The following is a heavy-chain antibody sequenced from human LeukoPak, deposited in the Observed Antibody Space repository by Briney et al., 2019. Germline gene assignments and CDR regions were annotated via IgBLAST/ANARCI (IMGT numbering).Heavy chain of an antibody. CDR1: GGSISSYY. CDR3: ARAHYGSGSYYGQYFDY. J-gene: IGHJ4*02. CDR2: IDYSGST. D-gene: IGHD3-10*01. Sequence: PSETLSLTCTVSGGSISSYYWSWIRQPPGKGLEWIGYIDYSGSTNYNPSLKSRVTISVDTSKNQFSLKLNSVTAADTAVFYCARAHYGSGSYYGQYFDYWGQGTLVTVSS. V-gene: IGHV4-59*01.